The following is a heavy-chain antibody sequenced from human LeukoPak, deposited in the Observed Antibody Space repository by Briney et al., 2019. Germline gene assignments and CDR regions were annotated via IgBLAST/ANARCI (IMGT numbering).Heavy chain of an antibody. CDR2: ISSVGFHI. V-gene: IGHV3-21*01. CDR3: ARDDFSTKRIDY. CDR1: GFKFSTYT. Sequence: GGSLRLSCAASGFKFSTYTINWVRQAPGKGLDWVSSISSVGFHIYYADSVKGRFTISRDNAKNSLYLDMHSLRADDTAVYYCARDDFSTKRIDYWGQGTLVVVSS. D-gene: IGHD2/OR15-2a*01. J-gene: IGHJ4*02.